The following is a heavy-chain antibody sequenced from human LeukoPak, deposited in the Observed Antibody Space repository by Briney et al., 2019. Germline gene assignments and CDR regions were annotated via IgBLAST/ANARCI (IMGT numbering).Heavy chain of an antibody. V-gene: IGHV5-51*06. CDR3: ARGRAYSSVSHYFDY. J-gene: IGHJ4*02. D-gene: IGHD6-19*01. Sequence: GESLKISCKGSGYRFTSYWIGWVRQMPGKGLEWMGIIYPADSDTRYSPSFQGQVTISVDKSISTAYMQWSSLKASDTAIYYCARGRAYSSVSHYFDYWGQGTQVTVSS. CDR1: GYRFTSYW. CDR2: IYPADSDT.